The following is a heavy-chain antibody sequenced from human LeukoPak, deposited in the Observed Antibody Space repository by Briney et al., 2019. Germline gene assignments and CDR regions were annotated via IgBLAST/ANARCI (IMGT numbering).Heavy chain of an antibody. D-gene: IGHD6-6*01. Sequence: GGSLRLSCAASGFTFSIYAMNWVRQAPGKGLEWVSYISSRSSTIFYADSVKGRFTISRDNAKNSLYLQMNSLRDEDTAMYYCARDTRGSARPDAFDIWGQGTMVTVSS. J-gene: IGHJ3*02. CDR1: GFTFSIYA. CDR3: ARDTRGSARPDAFDI. V-gene: IGHV3-48*02. CDR2: ISSRSSTI.